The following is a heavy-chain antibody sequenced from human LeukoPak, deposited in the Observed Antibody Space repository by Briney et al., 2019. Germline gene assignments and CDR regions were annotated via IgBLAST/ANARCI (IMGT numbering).Heavy chain of an antibody. CDR2: ISAYNGNT. J-gene: IGHJ3*02. D-gene: IGHD6-19*01. CDR3: ARSGGVYSSGWFHAAFDIWGQGSSSGWSHAAFDI. V-gene: IGHV1-18*01. Sequence: GASVKVSCKASGYTFTSYGISWVRQAPGQGLELMGWISAYNGNTNYAQKLQGRVTMTTDTSTSTAYMELRSLRSDDTAVYYCARSGGVYSSGWFHAAFDIWGQGSSSGWSHAAFDIWGQGTMVTVSS. CDR1: GYTFTSYG.